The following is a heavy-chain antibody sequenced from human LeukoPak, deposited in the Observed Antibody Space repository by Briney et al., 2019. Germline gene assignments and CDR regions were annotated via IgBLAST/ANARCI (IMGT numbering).Heavy chain of an antibody. J-gene: IGHJ3*02. CDR2: VYPGDSYT. CDR3: ARPGVPGSSFIAFDI. V-gene: IGHV5-51*01. Sequence: GGSPKISCQGSGYIFNNFWIARGRQLPGQGVEGMGIVYPGDSYTRYNPSFQAQLTISPHKSISPAYLQLSSLKASDTAMYYCARPGVPGSSFIAFDIWGQGTMVTVSS. CDR1: GYIFNNFW. D-gene: IGHD2-2*01.